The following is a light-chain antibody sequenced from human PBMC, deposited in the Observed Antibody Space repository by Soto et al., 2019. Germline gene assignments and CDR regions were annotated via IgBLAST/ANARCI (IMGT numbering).Light chain of an antibody. CDR2: KAS. CDR1: QTIITW. V-gene: IGKV1-5*03. CDR3: QQYYTYPYT. J-gene: IGKJ2*01. Sequence: DIQMTQSPSTLSASIGDRVTITCRASQTIITWLAWYQQKPGKAPKLLIYKASSLESGVPSRVSGSASGTEFTLTISSLQPDDFATYYCQQYYTYPYTFAQGTNLEIK.